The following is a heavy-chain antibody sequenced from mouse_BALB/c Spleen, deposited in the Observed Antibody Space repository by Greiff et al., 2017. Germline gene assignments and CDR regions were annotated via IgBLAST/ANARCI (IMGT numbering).Heavy chain of an antibody. Sequence: QVQLKESGAELMKPGASVKISCKATGYTFSSYWIEWVQQRPGHGLEWIGEILPGSGSTNYNEKFKGKATFTADTSSNTAYMQLSSLTSEDSAVYYCARQGYYGSSLFAYWGQGTLVTVSA. CDR3: ARQGYYGSSLFAY. V-gene: IGHV1-9*01. CDR1: GYTFSSYW. CDR2: ILPGSGST. J-gene: IGHJ3*01. D-gene: IGHD1-1*01.